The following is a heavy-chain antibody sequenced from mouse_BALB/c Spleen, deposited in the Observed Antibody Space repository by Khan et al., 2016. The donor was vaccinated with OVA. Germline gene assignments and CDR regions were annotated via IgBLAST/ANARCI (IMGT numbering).Heavy chain of an antibody. CDR3: AREDYYGSSSFAY. J-gene: IGHJ3*01. CDR1: GYSFTGYY. Sequence: LVKTGASVKISCKASGYSFTGYYMHWVKQSHGKSLEWIGYISCYNGATSYNQKFKGKATFTVDTSSSTAYMQFNSLTSEDSAVYYCAREDYYGSSSFAYWGQGTLVTVSA. CDR2: ISCYNGAT. V-gene: IGHV1S34*01. D-gene: IGHD1-1*01.